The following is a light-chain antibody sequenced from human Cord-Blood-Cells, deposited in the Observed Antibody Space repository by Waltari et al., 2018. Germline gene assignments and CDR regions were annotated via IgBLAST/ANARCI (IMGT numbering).Light chain of an antibody. Sequence: QSVLTQPPSASGTPGQRVTISCSGISSNIGSNTVNWYQQLPGTAPKHLIYSNNQRPSGVPDRFSGAKSGTSASLAISGLQSEDEADYYCAAWDDSLNGYVFGTGTKVTVL. V-gene: IGLV1-44*01. CDR2: SNN. CDR3: AAWDDSLNGYV. J-gene: IGLJ1*01. CDR1: SSNIGSNT.